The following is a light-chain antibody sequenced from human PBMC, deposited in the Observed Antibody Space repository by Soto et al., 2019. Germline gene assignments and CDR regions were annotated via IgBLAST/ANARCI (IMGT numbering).Light chain of an antibody. V-gene: IGKV3-15*01. J-gene: IGKJ2*01. CDR1: QGVSGL. Sequence: VLTQSPATLSVSPGERATLSCRASQGVSGLLAWYQQKPRQAPRLLIYDTSTRATGVPARFSGSGSGTDFTLTISSLQSEDFAIYYCQQYNTWPYTFGQGTKLEIK. CDR2: DTS. CDR3: QQYNTWPYT.